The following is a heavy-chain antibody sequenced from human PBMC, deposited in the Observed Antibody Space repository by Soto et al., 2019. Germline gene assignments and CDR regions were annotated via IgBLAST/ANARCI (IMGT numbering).Heavy chain of an antibody. D-gene: IGHD6-13*01. Sequence: VASVKVSCKASGYTFTSYGISWVRQAPGQGLEWMGWISAYNGNTNYAQKLQGRVTMTTDTSTSTAYMELRSLKASDTAMYYCARPLYSSSQEGFDPWGQGTQVTVSS. CDR3: ARPLYSSSQEGFDP. CDR2: ISAYNGNT. J-gene: IGHJ5*02. CDR1: GYTFTSYG. V-gene: IGHV1-18*01.